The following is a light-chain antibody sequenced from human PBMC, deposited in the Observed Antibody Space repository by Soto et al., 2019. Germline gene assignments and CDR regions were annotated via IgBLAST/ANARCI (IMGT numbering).Light chain of an antibody. Sequence: QAVVTQEPSLSVSPGGTVTFTCGLSSGSVSTNYYPSWYQQTPGQSPRTLMYSTNTRSSGVPDRFSGSNLGNKAALTITGAQADDESDYYCVLYMGSGINVFGGGTQLTVL. CDR1: SGSVSTNYY. CDR2: STN. V-gene: IGLV8-61*01. J-gene: IGLJ7*01. CDR3: VLYMGSGINV.